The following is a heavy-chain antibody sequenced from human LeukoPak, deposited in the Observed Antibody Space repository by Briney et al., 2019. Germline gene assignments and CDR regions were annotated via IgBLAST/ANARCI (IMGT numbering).Heavy chain of an antibody. Sequence: PGGSLRLSCAASGFTFSSYAMSWVRQAPGKGLEWVSGISGSGDNTYYADSVKGRLTISRDNSKNTLYLQMNSLRADDTAVYYCAKGVVVAPDVTPFDYWGQGTLVTVSS. J-gene: IGHJ4*02. D-gene: IGHD2-21*01. CDR1: GFTFSSYA. V-gene: IGHV3-23*01. CDR2: ISGSGDNT. CDR3: AKGVVVAPDVTPFDY.